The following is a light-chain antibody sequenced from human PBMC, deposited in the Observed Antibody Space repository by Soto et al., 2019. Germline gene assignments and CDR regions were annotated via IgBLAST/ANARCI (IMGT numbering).Light chain of an antibody. CDR1: HNIYSW. CDR3: HQYDGYSPYT. V-gene: IGKV1-5*03. CDR2: KAS. J-gene: IGKJ2*01. Sequence: DFQMTQSPSTLSASVGDSVTITCRSSHNIYSWLAWSQKKPGKAPKLLIYKASNLESGVPSRFSGSGSGTEFTLTISSLQADDFAPYYCHQYDGYSPYTFGQWTKLSIK.